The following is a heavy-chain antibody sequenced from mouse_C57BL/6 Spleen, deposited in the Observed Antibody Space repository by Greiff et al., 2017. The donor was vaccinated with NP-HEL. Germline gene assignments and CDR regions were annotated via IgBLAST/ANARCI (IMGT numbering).Heavy chain of an antibody. CDR1: GFSLTSYG. V-gene: IGHV2-6*01. J-gene: IGHJ3*01. Sequence: VKVEESGPGLVAPSQSLSITCTVSGFSLTSYGVDWVRQSPGKGLEWLGVIWGVGSTNYNSALKSRLSISKDNSKSQVFLKMNSLQTDDTAMYYCASEELGRGFAYWGQGTLVTVSA. D-gene: IGHD4-1*01. CDR3: ASEELGRGFAY. CDR2: IWGVGST.